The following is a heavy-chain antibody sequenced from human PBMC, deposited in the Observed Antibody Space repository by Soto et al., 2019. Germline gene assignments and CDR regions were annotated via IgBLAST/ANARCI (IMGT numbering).Heavy chain of an antibody. J-gene: IGHJ4*02. D-gene: IGHD3-22*01. CDR3: TRNAGLESSGYYSN. V-gene: IGHV5-51*01. CDR2: IYPGDSDI. CDR1: WYSFSNYW. Sequence: PGGSLKISCHSSWYSFSNYWIGLVPQVPGKGLEWMGIIYPGDSDIRYNPSFQGQVTMSTDRSISTAYLQWRSLKAWDTAIYYCTRNAGLESSGYYSNWGQGTLVTVPS.